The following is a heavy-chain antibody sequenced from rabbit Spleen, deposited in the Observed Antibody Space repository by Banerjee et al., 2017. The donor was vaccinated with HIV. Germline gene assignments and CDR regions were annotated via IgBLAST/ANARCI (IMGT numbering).Heavy chain of an antibody. D-gene: IGHD8-1*01. CDR1: GFSFTDRDV. CDR3: ARDGAGGSYFAL. CDR2: INTATGKA. V-gene: IGHV1S45*01. Sequence: QEQLEESGGGLVKPEGSLTLTCKASGFSFTDRDVMCWVRQAPGKGLEWIACINTATGKAVYASWVNGRFSISRENAQNTVFLQMTSLTAADTATYFCARDGAGGSYFALWGQGTLVTVS. J-gene: IGHJ4*01.